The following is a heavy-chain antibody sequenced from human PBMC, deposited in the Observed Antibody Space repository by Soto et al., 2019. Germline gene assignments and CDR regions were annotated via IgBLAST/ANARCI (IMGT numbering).Heavy chain of an antibody. D-gene: IGHD2-2*02. CDR3: ARGPRDCSVTSCYTPQGYYRYDSVF. V-gene: IGHV1-69*01. J-gene: IGHJ6*02. Sequence: QVRLVQPGPEVKRQGSSGKSTCKVSGGPFVNYASIWGRQPPEKGLDGRGGSFLPLVPANYAWKVQGGLTITADESPGTAYMELRSLRSEDTSFYFCARGPRDCSVTSCYTPQGYYRYDSVFWVPGTTVTVSS. CDR2: SFLPLVPA. CDR1: GGPFVNYA.